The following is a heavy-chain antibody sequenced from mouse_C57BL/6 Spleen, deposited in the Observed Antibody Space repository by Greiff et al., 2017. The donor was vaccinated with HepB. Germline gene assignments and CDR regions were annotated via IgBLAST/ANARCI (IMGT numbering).Heavy chain of an antibody. D-gene: IGHD1-1*01. Sequence: VQLVESGAELVKPGASVKISCKASGYAFSSYWMNWVKQRPGKGLEWIGQIYPGDGDTNYNGKFKGKATLTADKSSSTAYMQLSSLTSEDSAVYFCARYYYGSSYEYYAMDYWGQGTSVTVSS. CDR2: IYPGDGDT. CDR1: GYAFSSYW. J-gene: IGHJ4*01. CDR3: ARYYYGSSYEYYAMDY. V-gene: IGHV1-80*01.